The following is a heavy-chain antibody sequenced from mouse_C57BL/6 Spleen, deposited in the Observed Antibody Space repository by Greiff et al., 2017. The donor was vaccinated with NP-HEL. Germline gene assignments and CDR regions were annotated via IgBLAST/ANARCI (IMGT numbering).Heavy chain of an antibody. J-gene: IGHJ1*03. CDR1: GYTFTDYE. CDR3: TRVATRRYFDV. Sequence: QVHVKQSGAELVRPGASVTLSCKASGYTFTDYEMHWVKQTPVHGLEWIGAIDPETGGTAYNQKFKGKAILTADKSSSTAYMELRSLTSEDSAVYYCTRVATRRYFDVWGTGTTVTVSS. D-gene: IGHD1-1*02. CDR2: IDPETGGT. V-gene: IGHV1-15*01.